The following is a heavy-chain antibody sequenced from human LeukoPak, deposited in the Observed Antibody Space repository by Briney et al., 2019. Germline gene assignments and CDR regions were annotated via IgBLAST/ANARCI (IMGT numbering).Heavy chain of an antibody. V-gene: IGHV4-31*03. CDR1: GGSISSGGYY. CDR2: IYYSGST. CDR3: ARGLYCSGGSCYWGDAFDI. Sequence: SQTLSLTCTVSGGSISSGGYYWSWIRQHPGKGLEWIGYIYYSGSTYYNPSLKSRVTISVDTSKNQFSLKLSSVTAADTAAYYCARGLYCSGGSCYWGDAFDIWGQGTMVTVSS. J-gene: IGHJ3*02. D-gene: IGHD2-15*01.